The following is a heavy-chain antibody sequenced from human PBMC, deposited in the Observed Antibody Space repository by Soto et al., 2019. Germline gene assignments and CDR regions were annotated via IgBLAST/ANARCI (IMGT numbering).Heavy chain of an antibody. CDR3: ARADRTLVTSYSLDV. Sequence: SETVSITFAVCGGLYSGYYWSWKRQPPGKGLEWIGEINHSGTINFNPSLKSRLTISLDTSKKHFSLKLSSVTDADTAAYYCARADRTLVTSYSLDVWGQGTTVTVPS. V-gene: IGHV4-34*01. J-gene: IGHJ6*02. CDR1: GGLYSGYY. CDR2: INHSGTI. D-gene: IGHD2-21*02.